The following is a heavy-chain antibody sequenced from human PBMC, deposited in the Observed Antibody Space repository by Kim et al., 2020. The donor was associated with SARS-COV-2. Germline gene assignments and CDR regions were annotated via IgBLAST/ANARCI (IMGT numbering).Heavy chain of an antibody. D-gene: IGHD3-16*01. V-gene: IGHV1-18*01. CDR2: NT. J-gene: IGHJ4*02. Sequence: NTNSAQKVQGRVTMTTDTSASTAYMELRNLSSGVTAVYYCARDLGSSGFDHWGQGTLVTVSS. CDR3: ARDLGSSGFDH.